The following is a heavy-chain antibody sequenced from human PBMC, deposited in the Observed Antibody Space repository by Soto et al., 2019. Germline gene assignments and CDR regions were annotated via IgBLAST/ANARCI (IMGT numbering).Heavy chain of an antibody. CDR1: GGTFSSYA. CDR2: IIPIFGTA. V-gene: IGHV1-69*13. CDR3: ARDTPKYGGNRAYYYYGMDV. Sequence: SVKVSCKASGGTFSSYAISWVRQAPGQGLEWMGGIIPIFGTANYAQKFQGRVTITADESTSTAYMELSSLRSEDTAVYYCARDTPKYGGNRAYYYYGMDVWGQGTTVTVSS. J-gene: IGHJ6*02. D-gene: IGHD2-15*01.